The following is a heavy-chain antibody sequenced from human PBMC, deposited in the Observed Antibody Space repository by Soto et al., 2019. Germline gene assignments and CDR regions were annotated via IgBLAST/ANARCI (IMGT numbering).Heavy chain of an antibody. D-gene: IGHD3-9*01. CDR3: ARYLPDP. Sequence: PGGSLRLSCTVSGFTFSNYEINWVRQAPGKGLEWISYISSSGTLIYYSDSVQGRFRVSRGNAKESLYLQMNSLRAEDTAVYYCARYLPDPWGQGTLVTVSS. V-gene: IGHV3-48*03. J-gene: IGHJ5*02. CDR1: GFTFSNYE. CDR2: ISSSGTLI.